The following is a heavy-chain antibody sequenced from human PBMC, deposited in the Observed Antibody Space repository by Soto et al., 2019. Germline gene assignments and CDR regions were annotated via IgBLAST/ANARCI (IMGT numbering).Heavy chain of an antibody. D-gene: IGHD2-2*01. V-gene: IGHV6-1*01. CDR3: ARDQAYCSSTSCHLGPPHLYYYGMDV. CDR1: GDSVSSNSAA. CDR2: TYYRSKWYN. J-gene: IGHJ6*02. Sequence: PSQTLSLTCAISGDSVSSNSAAWNWIRQSPSRGLEWLGRTYYRSKWYNDYAVSVKSRITINPDTSKNQFSLQLNSVTPEDTAVYYCARDQAYCSSTSCHLGPPHLYYYGMDVWGQGTTVTVSS.